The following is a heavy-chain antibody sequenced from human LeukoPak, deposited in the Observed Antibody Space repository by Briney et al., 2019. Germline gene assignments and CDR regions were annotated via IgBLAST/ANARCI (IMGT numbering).Heavy chain of an antibody. J-gene: IGHJ5*02. Sequence: SETLSLTCTVSGGSISSYYWNWIRQPPGKGLEWIGYIYYSGSTNYNPSLKSRVTISVDTSKNQSSQKLSSVTAADTAVYYCARDRYGGLNWFDPWGQGTLLTVSS. CDR1: GGSISSYY. V-gene: IGHV4-59*01. CDR3: ARDRYGGLNWFDP. D-gene: IGHD4-23*01. CDR2: IYYSGST.